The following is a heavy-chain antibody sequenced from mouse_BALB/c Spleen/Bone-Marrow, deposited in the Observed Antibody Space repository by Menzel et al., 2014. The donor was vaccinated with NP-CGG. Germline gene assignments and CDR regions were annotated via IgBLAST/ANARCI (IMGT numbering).Heavy chain of an antibody. CDR1: DYSFTDYT. V-gene: IGHV1-19*01. CDR2: INPYNGGT. CDR3: ARRDGNFYYAMDY. D-gene: IGHD2-3*01. Sequence: EVKLVESGPELVKPGASMKISCKASDYSFTDYTMNWVKRSHGKNLEWIGLINPYNGGTSYNQKFKGKATLTVDKSSSTAYMELLSLTSEDSAVYYCARRDGNFYYAMDYWGQGTSVTVSS. J-gene: IGHJ4*01.